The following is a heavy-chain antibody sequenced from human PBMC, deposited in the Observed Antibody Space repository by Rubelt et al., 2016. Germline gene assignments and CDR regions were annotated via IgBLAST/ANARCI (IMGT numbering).Heavy chain of an antibody. CDR3: ARDVGGNSVLYYFDY. CDR1: GGTFSSYG. CDR2: ISAYNGNT. Sequence: VQLVQSGAEVKKPGSSVKVSCKASGGTFSSYGISWVRQAPGQGLEWMGWISAYNGNTNYAQKLQGRVTMTTDTSTSTAYMELRSLRSDDTAVYYCARDVGGNSVLYYFDYWGQGTLVTVSS. D-gene: IGHD4-23*01. J-gene: IGHJ4*02. V-gene: IGHV1-18*01.